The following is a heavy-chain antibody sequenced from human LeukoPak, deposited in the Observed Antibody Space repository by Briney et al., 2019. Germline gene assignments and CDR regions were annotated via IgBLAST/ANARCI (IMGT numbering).Heavy chain of an antibody. D-gene: IGHD1-1*01. CDR1: GLTFSTYG. CDR3: AKATGNNWYYFDD. J-gene: IGHJ4*02. CDR2: ISHDGSNY. Sequence: GGSLRLSCADSGLTFSTYGIHWVRQVPGKGLEWVAVISHDGSNYYYADSVEGRFTISRDNSKNTLYLQMNSLRTEDTALYYCAKATGNNWYYFDDWGLGTLVTVSS. V-gene: IGHV3-30*18.